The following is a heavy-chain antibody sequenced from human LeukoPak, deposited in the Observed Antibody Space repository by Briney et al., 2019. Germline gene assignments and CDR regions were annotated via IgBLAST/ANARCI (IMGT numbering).Heavy chain of an antibody. D-gene: IGHD1-26*01. CDR1: GFTFSSYW. CDR3: ALEKVGATY. J-gene: IGHJ4*02. CDR2: ISSSSSTI. Sequence: GGSLRLSCAASGFTFSSYWMSWVRQAPGKGLEWVSYISSSSSTIYYADSVKGRFTISRDNAKNSLYLQMNSLRAEDTAVYYCALEKVGATYWGQGTLVTVSS. V-gene: IGHV3-48*01.